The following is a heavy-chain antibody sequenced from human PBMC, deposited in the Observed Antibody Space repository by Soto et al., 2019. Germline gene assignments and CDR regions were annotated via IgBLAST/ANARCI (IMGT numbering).Heavy chain of an antibody. J-gene: IGHJ3*01. CDR2: ISGDSGSS. CDR3: TKRRSARPGFDAFDL. Sequence: GGSLRLSCAASGFTFEAYSLHCVRQLPGKGLEWVAGISGDSGSSGYADSVRGRFTVSRDNAKNSLFLQMSSLSPEDTALYYCTKRRSARPGFDAFDLWGQGTMVTVSS. CDR1: GFTFEAYS. V-gene: IGHV3-9*01.